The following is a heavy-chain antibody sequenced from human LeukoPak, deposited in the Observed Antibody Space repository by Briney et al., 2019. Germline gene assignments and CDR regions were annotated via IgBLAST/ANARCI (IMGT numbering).Heavy chain of an antibody. Sequence: ASVKVSCKPSGYTFTRYGVGWVRRAPGQGLEWMGWINPYNGNTDYAQMFQGRVFLTTDTSTSTAYMELSRLRSDDTAVYYCARDRPLDADDYYGFYYFDYWGQGTLVTVSS. CDR2: INPYNGNT. V-gene: IGHV1-18*01. CDR3: ARDRPLDADDYYGFYYFDY. J-gene: IGHJ4*02. CDR1: GYTFTRYG. D-gene: IGHD3-10*01.